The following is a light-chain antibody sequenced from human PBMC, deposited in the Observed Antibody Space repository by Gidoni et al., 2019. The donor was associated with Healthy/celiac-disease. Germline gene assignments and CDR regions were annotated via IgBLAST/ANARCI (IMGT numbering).Light chain of an antibody. CDR2: STT. J-gene: IGLJ2*01. Sequence: QTVVTQESSLTVSPGGTVTLTCASRTGAVTSDYYPNWLQQKPGQPPRPLIFSTTNKYSWTPARFSGSLLGCKAALTVSGVQPEDEADYYCLLYQRGGGRVFGGGTKLAVL. V-gene: IGLV7-43*01. CDR1: TGAVTSDYY. CDR3: LLYQRGGGRV.